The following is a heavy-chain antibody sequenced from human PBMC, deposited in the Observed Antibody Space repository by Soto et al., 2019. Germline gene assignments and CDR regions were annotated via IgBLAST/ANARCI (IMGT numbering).Heavy chain of an antibody. J-gene: IGHJ4*02. V-gene: IGHV3-7*01. D-gene: IGHD5-12*01. CDR2: IKQDGSEK. Sequence: GGSLRLSCAASGFTSSNYWMSWVRQAPGKGLEWVASIKQDGSEKYYVDSVKGRFTISRDNAKNSLFLQMNSLRAEDTAFYYCARRYNSYFDYWGQGTLVTVSS. CDR1: GFTSSNYW. CDR3: ARRYNSYFDY.